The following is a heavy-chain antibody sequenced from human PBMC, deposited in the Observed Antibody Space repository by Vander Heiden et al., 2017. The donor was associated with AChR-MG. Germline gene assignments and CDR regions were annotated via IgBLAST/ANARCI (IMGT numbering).Heavy chain of an antibody. CDR3: ARAWGHCSGGTCYQADY. V-gene: IGHV3-33*01. CDR1: GFSFRHYG. J-gene: IGHJ4*02. D-gene: IGHD2-15*01. CDR2: TWYDGDNK. Sequence: QPQVVESGGGVVQPGRSLSLSCSASGFSFRHYGIQWVRQAPGKGLEWVAVTWYDGDNKFYADSVKGRFTISRDNSKNTVDLQMDSLRVEDTAVYYCARAWGHCSGGTCYQADYWGQGTLVTVSS.